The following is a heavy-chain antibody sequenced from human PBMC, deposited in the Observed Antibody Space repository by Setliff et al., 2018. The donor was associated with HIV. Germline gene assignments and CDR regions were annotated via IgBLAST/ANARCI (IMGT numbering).Heavy chain of an antibody. V-gene: IGHV3-74*01. D-gene: IGHD2-21*01. CDR2: IKSDGSIT. CDR3: AGSAYRASRDS. Sequence: GGSLRLSCAASGFTFSSYWMHWVRQAPGEGLVWVSRIKSDGSITTYTDSVKGRFTISTDSSTNTLYLQMNSLRAEDTAVYYCAGSAYRASRDSWGQGTLVTVSS. J-gene: IGHJ4*02. CDR1: GFTFSSYW.